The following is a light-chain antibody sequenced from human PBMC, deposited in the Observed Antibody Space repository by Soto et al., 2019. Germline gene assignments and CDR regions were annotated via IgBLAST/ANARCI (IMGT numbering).Light chain of an antibody. CDR2: DVN. J-gene: IGLJ2*01. CDR3: SSYTRSNTVI. V-gene: IGLV2-14*03. Sequence: QSALTQPASVSGSPGQSITIACTGTSSDVGGYNYVSWYQQHPGKAPKLMIYDVNNRPSGVSDRFSGSKSGSTASLTISGLQAEDEADYYCSSYTRSNTVIFGGGTKLTVL. CDR1: SSDVGGYNY.